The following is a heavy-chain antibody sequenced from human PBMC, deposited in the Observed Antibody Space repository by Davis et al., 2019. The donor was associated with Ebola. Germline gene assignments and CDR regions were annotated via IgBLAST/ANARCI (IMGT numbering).Heavy chain of an antibody. V-gene: IGHV4-39*07. J-gene: IGHJ4*02. D-gene: IGHD4-11*01. CDR2: ISHSGST. CDR1: GGSISSGGYY. CDR3: ATDYLHY. Sequence: GSLRLSCTVSGGSISSGGYYWSWIRQPPGKGLEWIGEISHSGSTNYNPSLKSRVTLSVDTSKNQFSLKLSSLTAADTAVYYCATDYLHYWGQGTLVTVSS.